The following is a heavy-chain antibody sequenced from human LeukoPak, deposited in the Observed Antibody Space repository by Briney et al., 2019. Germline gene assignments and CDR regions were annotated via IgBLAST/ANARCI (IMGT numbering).Heavy chain of an antibody. J-gene: IGHJ4*02. CDR2: ISSSSSYI. CDR3: ARDDYYYDSSGYFLLNFDY. CDR1: GLTFSSYS. V-gene: IGHV3-21*01. D-gene: IGHD3-22*01. Sequence: GGSLRLSCAASGLTFSSYSMNWVRQAPGKGLEWVSSISSSSSYIYYADSVKGRFTISRDNAKNSLYLQMNSLRAEDTAVYYCARDDYYYDSSGYFLLNFDYWGQGTLVTVSS.